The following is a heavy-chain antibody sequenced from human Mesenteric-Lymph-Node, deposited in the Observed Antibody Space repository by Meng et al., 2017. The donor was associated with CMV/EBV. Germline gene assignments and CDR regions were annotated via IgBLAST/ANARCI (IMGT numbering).Heavy chain of an antibody. CDR1: GGPVSSTGYY. CDR3: ARHPEYGWLDP. V-gene: IGHV4-39*01. CDR2: IYSGGRI. D-gene: IGHD2/OR15-2a*01. Sequence: CTVSGGPVSSTGYYWAWIRQPPGKGLEWIGSIYSGGRIYYNPSLKSRVTTSVDTSKNQFSLKLNSVTAADTALYYCARHPEYGWLDPWGQGTLVTVSS. J-gene: IGHJ5*02.